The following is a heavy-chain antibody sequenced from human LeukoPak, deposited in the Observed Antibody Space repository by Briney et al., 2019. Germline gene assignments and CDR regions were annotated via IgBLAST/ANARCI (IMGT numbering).Heavy chain of an antibody. CDR1: GFTFNSYG. J-gene: IGHJ5*02. D-gene: IGHD6-13*01. Sequence: GGSLRLSCAASGFTFNSYGMHWVRQAPGKGLEWVSVIYSDDRTYHADSVKGRFTISRDNSKNTLYLQMNNLRVEDTAVYYCARDRTAADPWGQGTLVTVSS. CDR3: ARDRTAADP. V-gene: IGHV3-53*01. CDR2: IYSDDRT.